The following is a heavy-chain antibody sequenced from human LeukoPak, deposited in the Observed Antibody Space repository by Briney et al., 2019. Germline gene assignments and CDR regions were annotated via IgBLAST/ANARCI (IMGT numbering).Heavy chain of an antibody. J-gene: IGHJ6*02. CDR2: INHSGST. D-gene: IGHD3-3*01. CDR1: GGSFSGYY. Sequence: SETLSLTCAVYGGSFSGYYWSWIRQPPGKGLEWIGEINHSGSTNYNPSLKSRVTISVDTSKNQFSLKLSSVTAADTAVYYCAGRGVPRYYYYGMDVWGQGTTVTVSS. CDR3: AGRGVPRYYYYGMDV. V-gene: IGHV4-34*01.